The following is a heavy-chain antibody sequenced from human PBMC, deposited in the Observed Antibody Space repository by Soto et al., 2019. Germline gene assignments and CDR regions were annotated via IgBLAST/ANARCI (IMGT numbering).Heavy chain of an antibody. CDR1: GFTFSSYA. CDR3: ASAGGSYFRFDY. V-gene: IGHV3-30-3*01. CDR2: ISYDGSNK. J-gene: IGHJ4*02. Sequence: PGGSLRLSCAASGFTFSSYAMHWVRQAPGKGLEWVAVISYDGSNKYYADSVKGRFTISRDNSKNTLYLQMNSLRAEDTAVYYCASAGGSYFRFDYWGQGTLVTVSS. D-gene: IGHD1-26*01.